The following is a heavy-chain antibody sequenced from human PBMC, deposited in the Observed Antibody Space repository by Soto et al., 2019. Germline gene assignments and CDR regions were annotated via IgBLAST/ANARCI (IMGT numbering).Heavy chain of an antibody. CDR3: ARDRCSGGSCYFDY. V-gene: IGHV1-3*01. Sequence: GASVKVSCKASGYTFTSYAMHWVRQAPGQRLEWMGWINAGNGNTKYSQKFQGRVTITRDTSASTAYTELSNLRSEDTAVYYCARDRCSGGSCYFDYWGQGTLVTVSS. D-gene: IGHD2-15*01. J-gene: IGHJ4*02. CDR1: GYTFTSYA. CDR2: INAGNGNT.